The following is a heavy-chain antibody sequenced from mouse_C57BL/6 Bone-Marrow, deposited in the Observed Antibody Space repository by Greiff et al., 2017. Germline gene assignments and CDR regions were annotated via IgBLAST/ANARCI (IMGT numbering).Heavy chain of an antibody. CDR2: ISSGSSTI. Sequence: EVHLVASGGGLVKPGGSLKLSCAASGFTFSDYGMHWVRQAPEKGLEWVAYISSGSSTIYYADTVKGRFTISRDNAKNTLFLQMTSLRSEVTAMYYCARDYYYGSSWFAYWGQGTLVTVSA. CDR3: ARDYYYGSSWFAY. CDR1: GFTFSDYG. V-gene: IGHV5-17*01. D-gene: IGHD1-1*01. J-gene: IGHJ3*01.